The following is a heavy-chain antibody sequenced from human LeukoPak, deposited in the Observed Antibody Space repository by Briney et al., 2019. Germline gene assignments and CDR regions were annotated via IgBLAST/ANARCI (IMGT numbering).Heavy chain of an antibody. Sequence: VASVKVSCKASGYTFTNYGITWVRQAPGQGLEWMGWISTYNGNTNYAQKLQGRVTMTTDTSTSIAYMELRSLRSDDTAVYYCARDLWGGSGSYRLYMDVWGKGTTVTVSS. D-gene: IGHD3-10*01. CDR2: ISTYNGNT. J-gene: IGHJ6*03. CDR1: GYTFTNYG. CDR3: ARDLWGGSGSYRLYMDV. V-gene: IGHV1-18*01.